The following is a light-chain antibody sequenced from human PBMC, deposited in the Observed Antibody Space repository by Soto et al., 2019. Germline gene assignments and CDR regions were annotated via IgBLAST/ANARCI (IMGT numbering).Light chain of an antibody. V-gene: IGLV1-47*01. CDR2: RTT. CDR1: SSNIGTNY. J-gene: IGLJ1*01. Sequence: QSVLTQPPSASGAPGQRVTLSCSGGSSNIGTNYVYWYQHLPGMAPKLLIYRTTQRPSGIPDRFSASKSGTSASLAISGLRSEDEADYYCAGWDNSLSGHYVFGTGTKVTVL. CDR3: AGWDNSLSGHYV.